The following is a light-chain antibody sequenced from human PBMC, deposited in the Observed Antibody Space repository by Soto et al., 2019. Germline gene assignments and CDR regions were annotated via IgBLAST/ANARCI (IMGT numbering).Light chain of an antibody. CDR2: EVT. J-gene: IGLJ1*01. CDR1: ISDVGGYDY. Sequence: QSALTQPSSLSGSPGRSITISCTGTISDVGGYDYVSWYQQHPGKAPKFMIYEVTNRPSGVSHRFSGSKSGNTASLTISGLQAEDEADYYCTSYTSSRTYVFGTGTKVTVL. CDR3: TSYTSSRTYV. V-gene: IGLV2-14*01.